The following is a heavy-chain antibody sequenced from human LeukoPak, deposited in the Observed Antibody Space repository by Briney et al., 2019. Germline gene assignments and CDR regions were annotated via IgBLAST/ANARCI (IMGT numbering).Heavy chain of an antibody. CDR2: IHNGGNA. V-gene: IGHV4-39*01. CDR3: ASRYSTTLDF. CDR1: GGSISSSSYY. D-gene: IGHD6-13*01. J-gene: IGHJ4*02. Sequence: SETLSLTCTVSGGSISSSSYYWAWIRQPPGMGLESIGKIHNGGNAYYTPSLKSRVTLSMDASRNQVSLRLSSVTAADTAVYYCASRYSTTLDFWGQGTLVTVSS.